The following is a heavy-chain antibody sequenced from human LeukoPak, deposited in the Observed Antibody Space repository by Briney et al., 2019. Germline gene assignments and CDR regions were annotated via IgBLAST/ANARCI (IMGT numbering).Heavy chain of an antibody. J-gene: IGHJ4*02. D-gene: IGHD5-24*01. CDR3: ARNTDRDDYMAN. V-gene: IGHV3-7*01. Sequence: GSLRLSCAASGFTLSSYWMSWVRQAPGKGLEWVANIKQDESDKHYVDSVKGRFTISRDNAKNSLYLQLNSLRAEDTAVYYCARNTDRDDYMANWGQGTLVTVSS. CDR1: GFTLSSYW. CDR2: IKQDESDK.